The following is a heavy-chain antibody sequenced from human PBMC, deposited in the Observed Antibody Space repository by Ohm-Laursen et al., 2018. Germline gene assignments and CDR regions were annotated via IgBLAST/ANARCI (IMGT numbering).Heavy chain of an antibody. CDR3: ATSYYSDY. V-gene: IGHV3-7*03. J-gene: IGHJ4*02. CDR1: GFTFSSYW. Sequence: SLRLSCAASGFTFSSYWMSWVRQAPGKGLEWGANIKQDGSEKFYVDSVKGRFTISRDNAKNSLYLQMNSLRAGDTAVYYCATSYYSDYWGQGTLVTVSS. CDR2: IKQDGSEK.